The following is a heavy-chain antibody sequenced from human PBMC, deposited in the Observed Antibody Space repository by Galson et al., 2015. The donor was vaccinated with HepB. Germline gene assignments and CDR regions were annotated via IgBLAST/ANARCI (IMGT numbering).Heavy chain of an antibody. V-gene: IGHV3-11*01. Sequence: SLRLSCAASGFTLSDYYMSWIRQAPGKGLEWVSYISSSGSTIYYADSVRGRFTISRDNAKNSLYLQMNSLRAEDTAVYYCARDYLTTDHKQFDYLGQGTLVTVSS. CDR3: ARDYLTTDHKQFDY. CDR2: ISSSGSTI. J-gene: IGHJ4*02. CDR1: GFTLSDYY. D-gene: IGHD4-17*01.